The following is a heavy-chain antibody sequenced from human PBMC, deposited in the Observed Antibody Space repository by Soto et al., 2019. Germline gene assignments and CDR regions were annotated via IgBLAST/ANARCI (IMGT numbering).Heavy chain of an antibody. Sequence: GGSLRLSCAASGFTVSSNYMSWVRQAPGKGLEWVSVIYSGGSTYYADSVKGRFTISRDNSKNTLYLQMNSLRAEDTAVYYCARERYCSGGSCYRSPFDYWGQGTLVTVSS. CDR1: GFTVSSNY. J-gene: IGHJ4*02. D-gene: IGHD2-15*01. CDR3: ARERYCSGGSCYRSPFDY. V-gene: IGHV3-66*01. CDR2: IYSGGST.